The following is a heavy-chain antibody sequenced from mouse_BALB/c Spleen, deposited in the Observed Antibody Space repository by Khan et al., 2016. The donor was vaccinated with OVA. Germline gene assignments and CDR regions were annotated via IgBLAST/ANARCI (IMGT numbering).Heavy chain of an antibody. V-gene: IGHV1-7*01. Sequence: QVQLKQSGAELAKPGASVKMSCKASGYTFSTYWIHWVKQRPGQGLEWIGYINPSSGYTYYNQRFNDKATLTADKSSSTAYMQLSSLTSEDSAVYYCARDRIDYWGQGTTLTVSS. CDR1: GYTFSTYW. CDR2: INPSSGYT. CDR3: ARDRIDY. J-gene: IGHJ2*01.